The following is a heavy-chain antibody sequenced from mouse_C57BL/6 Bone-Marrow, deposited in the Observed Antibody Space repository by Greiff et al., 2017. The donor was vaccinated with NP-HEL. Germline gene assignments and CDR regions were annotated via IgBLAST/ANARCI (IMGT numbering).Heavy chain of an antibody. CDR3: ARQIYDGYYWFAY. Sequence: EVMLVESGGGLVQPGGSLKLSCAASGFTFSDYYMYWVRQTPEKRLEWVAYISNGGGSTYYPDTVKGRFTISRYNAKNTLYLQMSRLKSVDTAMYYCARQIYDGYYWFAYWGQGTLVTGSA. CDR2: ISNGGGST. CDR1: GFTFSDYY. D-gene: IGHD2-3*01. J-gene: IGHJ3*01. V-gene: IGHV5-12*01.